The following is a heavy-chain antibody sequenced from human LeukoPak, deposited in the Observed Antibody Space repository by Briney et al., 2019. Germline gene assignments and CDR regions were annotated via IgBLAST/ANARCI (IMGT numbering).Heavy chain of an antibody. D-gene: IGHD2-15*01. CDR3: AKDSFKVYCSGGSCYYFDY. CDR2: ISGSGGST. J-gene: IGHJ4*02. CDR1: GFTFSSYA. V-gene: IGHV3-23*01. Sequence: GGSLRLSCAASGFTFSSYAMSWVRHAPGKGLEWVSAISGSGGSTYYEVSVKGRFTISRDNTKNTLYLQMNSLKAKDTAVYYCAKDSFKVYCSGGSCYYFDYWGQGTLVTVSS.